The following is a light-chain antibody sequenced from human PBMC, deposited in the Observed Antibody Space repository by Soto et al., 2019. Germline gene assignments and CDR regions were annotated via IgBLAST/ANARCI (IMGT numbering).Light chain of an antibody. CDR3: QQYGSSPPFT. CDR2: GAS. J-gene: IGKJ2*01. Sequence: EIVLTQSPGTLSLSPGERATLSCRASQSVSSTYLGWYQQKPDQAPRLLISGASSRATGIPDRFSGSGAGTDFTLTISRLEPEDFAVYYCQQYGSSPPFTFGQGTKLEIK. V-gene: IGKV3-20*01. CDR1: QSVSSTY.